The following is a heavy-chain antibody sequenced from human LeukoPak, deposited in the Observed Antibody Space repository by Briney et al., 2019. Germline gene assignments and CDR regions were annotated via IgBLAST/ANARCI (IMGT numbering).Heavy chain of an antibody. CDR1: GFTFSAYA. J-gene: IGHJ4*02. CDR2: ISGSGDST. CDR3: AKNNGYSYGTYFDY. V-gene: IGHV3-23*01. D-gene: IGHD5-18*01. Sequence: GGSLRLSCAASGFTFSAYAMSWVRQAPGKGLEWVSDISGSGDSTYYADSVKGRFTISRDNSKNTLYLRMNSLRAEDTAVYYCAKNNGYSYGTYFDYWGQGNLVTVSS.